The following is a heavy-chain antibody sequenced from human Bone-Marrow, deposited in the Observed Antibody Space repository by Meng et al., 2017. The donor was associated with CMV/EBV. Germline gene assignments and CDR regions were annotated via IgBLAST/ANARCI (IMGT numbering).Heavy chain of an antibody. CDR3: ARAPQLGPDAFDI. CDR2: TYYRSKWFN. CDR1: GDSVSSNSAA. V-gene: IGHV6-1*01. Sequence: SETLCLTCAISGDSVSSNSAAWNWIRQSPSRGLEWLGRTYYRSKWFNDYAVSVKSRITINPYTSKNQFSLHLNSVTPEDTAVYYCARAPQLGPDAFDIWGQGTMVTVSS. D-gene: IGHD3-10*01. J-gene: IGHJ3*02.